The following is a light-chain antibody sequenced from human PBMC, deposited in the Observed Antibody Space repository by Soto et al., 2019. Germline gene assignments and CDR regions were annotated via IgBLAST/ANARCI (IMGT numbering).Light chain of an antibody. J-gene: IGLJ2*01. CDR3: CSYAGDSVV. V-gene: IGLV2-23*01. CDR1: SSDVGRYNL. Sequence: QSALTQPASVSGSPGQSITISCTGTSSDVGRYNLVSWYQQHPGRAPKLMIYEGTKRPSGVSNRFSGSKSANTASLTISGLQAEDEADYYCCSYAGDSVVFGGGTKVTVL. CDR2: EGT.